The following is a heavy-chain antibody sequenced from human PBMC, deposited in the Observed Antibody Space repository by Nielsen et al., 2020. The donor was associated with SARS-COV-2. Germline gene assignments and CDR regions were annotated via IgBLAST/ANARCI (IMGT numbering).Heavy chain of an antibody. D-gene: IGHD2/OR15-2a*01. CDR3: ARLSYYYYYMDV. CDR1: GFTFSSYG. CDR2: IWYDGSNK. J-gene: IGHJ6*03. V-gene: IGHV3-33*01. Sequence: GGSLRLSCAASGFTFSSYGMHWVRQAPGKGLEWVAVIWYDGSNKYYADSVKGRFTISRDNSKNTLYLQMNSLRAEDTAVYYCARLSYYYYYMDVWGKGTTVTVSS.